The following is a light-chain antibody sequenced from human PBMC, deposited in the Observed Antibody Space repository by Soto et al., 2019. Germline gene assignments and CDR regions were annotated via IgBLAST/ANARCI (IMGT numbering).Light chain of an antibody. V-gene: IGLV2-11*01. J-gene: IGLJ1*01. CDR1: SSDIGGYNY. CDR2: TVT. Sequence: QSVLTQPRSVSGSPGQSVTISCTGTSSDIGGYNYVSWYQQHPGNAPKLMIYTVTKRPSGVPDRFSGSKSDNTAYLTISGLQADDEADYYCCSYAGSSSYVFGTGTKVTVL. CDR3: CSYAGSSSYV.